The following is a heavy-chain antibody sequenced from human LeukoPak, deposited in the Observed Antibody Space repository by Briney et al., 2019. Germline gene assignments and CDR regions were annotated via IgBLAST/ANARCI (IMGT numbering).Heavy chain of an antibody. J-gene: IGHJ3*02. CDR3: AREEIPIDAFDI. Sequence: SETLSLTCAVYRGSFSGYYWSWIRQPPGKGLEWIGEINHSGSTNYNPSLKSRVTISVDTSKNQFSLKLSSVTAADTAVYYCAREEIPIDAFDIWGQGTMVTVSS. CDR2: INHSGST. CDR1: RGSFSGYY. V-gene: IGHV4-34*01. D-gene: IGHD2-21*01.